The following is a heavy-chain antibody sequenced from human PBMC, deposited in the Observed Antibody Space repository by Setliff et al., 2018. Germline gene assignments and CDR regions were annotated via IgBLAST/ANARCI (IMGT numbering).Heavy chain of an antibody. D-gene: IGHD6-19*01. Sequence: GESPKISCQVSGYSFSTKWIVWVRQMPGKGLEWMAMIYLGDSDVRKSPSFPGQVTLSADKSTNTAYLQWSSLKASDTAIYYCGRLGLAVAGSYDALDVWGQGTVVTVSS. CDR3: GRLGLAVAGSYDALDV. J-gene: IGHJ3*01. V-gene: IGHV5-51*01. CDR1: GYSFSTKW. CDR2: IYLGDSDV.